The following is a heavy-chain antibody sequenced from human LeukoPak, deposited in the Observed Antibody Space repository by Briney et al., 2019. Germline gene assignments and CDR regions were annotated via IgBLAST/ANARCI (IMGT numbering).Heavy chain of an antibody. J-gene: IGHJ4*02. CDR1: GGSISSYY. CDR2: INHSGST. V-gene: IGHV4-34*01. D-gene: IGHD2-2*02. Sequence: PSETLSLTCTVSGGSISSYYWSWIRQPPGRGLEWIGEINHSGSTNYNPSLKSRVTISVDTSKNQFSLKLSSVTAAGTAVYYCARRTGFYQLLYDYWGQGTLVTVSS. CDR3: ARRTGFYQLLYDY.